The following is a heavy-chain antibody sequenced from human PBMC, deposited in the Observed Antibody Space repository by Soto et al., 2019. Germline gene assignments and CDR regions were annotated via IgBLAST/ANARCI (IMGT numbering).Heavy chain of an antibody. Sequence: SETLSLTCTVSGGSISSDDYYWNWIRQRPGKGLEWIGNIYYRGSTNYNPSLKSRIIMSMDMSENQFSLKLTSVTAADTAVYYCASGWDYYGMDVWGQGTTVTVSS. J-gene: IGHJ6*02. V-gene: IGHV4-31*03. CDR2: IYYRGST. CDR1: GGSISSDDYY. D-gene: IGHD3-16*01. CDR3: ASGWDYYGMDV.